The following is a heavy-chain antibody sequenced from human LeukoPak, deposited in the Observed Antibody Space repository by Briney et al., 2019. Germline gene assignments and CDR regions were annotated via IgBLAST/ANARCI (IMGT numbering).Heavy chain of an antibody. CDR1: GGTFSSYA. Sequence: VASVKVSCKASGGTFSSYAISWVRQAPGQGLEWMGGITPIFGTANYAQKFQGRVTITADESTSTAYMELSSLRSEDTAVYYCARDLGNYVVYWGQGTLVTVSS. J-gene: IGHJ4*02. V-gene: IGHV1-69*13. CDR3: ARDLGNYVVY. CDR2: ITPIFGTA. D-gene: IGHD1-26*01.